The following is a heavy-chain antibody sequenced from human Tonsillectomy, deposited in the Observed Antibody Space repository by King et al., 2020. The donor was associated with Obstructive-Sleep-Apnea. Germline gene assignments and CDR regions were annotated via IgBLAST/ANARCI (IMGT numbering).Heavy chain of an antibody. Sequence: QQVQYGTEVKEPGASVQVSCKASGYTFTNYAIHWVRKAPGQRLEWMGWINTGNGNTKYSQNFQGRVTIIRDTSASTGYMELSSLRSEDTAVYYCGRQFSGNSIDYWGQGTLVTVSS. CDR2: INTGNGNT. V-gene: IGHV1-3*04. CDR1: GYTFTNYA. J-gene: IGHJ4*02. D-gene: IGHD4-11*01. CDR3: GRQFSGNSIDY.